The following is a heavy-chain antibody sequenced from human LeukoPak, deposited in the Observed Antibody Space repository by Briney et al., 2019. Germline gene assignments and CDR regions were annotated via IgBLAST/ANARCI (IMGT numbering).Heavy chain of an antibody. J-gene: IGHJ4*02. CDR1: GGTFSSYA. CDR3: ATTTYYYDSSGYPGIYYFDY. Sequence: GASVKVSCKASGGTFSSYAISWVRQAPGQGLEWMGRIIPILGIANYAQRFQGRVTITADKSTSTAYMELSSLRSEDTAVYYCATTTYYYDSSGYPGIYYFDYWGQGTLVTVSS. CDR2: IIPILGIA. V-gene: IGHV1-69*04. D-gene: IGHD3-22*01.